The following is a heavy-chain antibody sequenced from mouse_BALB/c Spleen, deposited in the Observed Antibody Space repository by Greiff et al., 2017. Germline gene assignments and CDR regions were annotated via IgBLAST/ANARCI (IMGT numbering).Heavy chain of an antibody. D-gene: IGHD2-4*01. CDR3: ARGGGLRGYYAMDY. V-gene: IGHV1-14*01. CDR2: INPYNDGT. CDR1: GYTFTSYV. J-gene: IGHJ4*01. Sequence: VQLKESGPELVKPGASVKMSCKASGYTFTSYVMHWVKQKPGQGLEWIGYINPYNDGTKYNEKFKGKATLTSDKSSSTAYMELSSLTSEDSAVYYCARGGGLRGYYAMDYWGQGTSVTVSS.